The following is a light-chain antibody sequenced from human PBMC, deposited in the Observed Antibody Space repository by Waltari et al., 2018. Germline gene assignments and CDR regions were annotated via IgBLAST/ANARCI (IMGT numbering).Light chain of an antibody. CDR2: DVN. J-gene: IGLJ3*02. CDR1: NNDVGAYNY. Sequence: QSALTQPASVSGSPGQSIIISCAGTNNDVGAYNYVSWFQHHPGKAPKLIIHDVNKRPSGVSSRSSASKSDNTASLTISGLQAEDEANYYCTSFRSGASWVFGGGTTLTVL. CDR3: TSFRSGASWV. V-gene: IGLV2-14*03.